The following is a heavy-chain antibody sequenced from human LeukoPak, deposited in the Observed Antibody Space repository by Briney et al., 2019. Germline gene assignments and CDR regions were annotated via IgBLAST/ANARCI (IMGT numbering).Heavy chain of an antibody. Sequence: SETLSLTCAVSGGSISSGGYSWSWIRQPPGKGLEWIGYIYHSGSTYYNPSLKSRVTISVDTSKNQFSLKLSSVTAADTAVYYCARNYRSYLNWFDPWGQGTLVTVSS. J-gene: IGHJ5*02. D-gene: IGHD1-7*01. V-gene: IGHV4-30-2*01. CDR2: IYHSGST. CDR1: GGSISSGGYS. CDR3: ARNYRSYLNWFDP.